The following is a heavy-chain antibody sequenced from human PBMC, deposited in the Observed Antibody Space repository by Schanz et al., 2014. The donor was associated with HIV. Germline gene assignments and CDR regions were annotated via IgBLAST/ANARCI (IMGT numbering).Heavy chain of an antibody. CDR2: IYYSDST. CDR1: GGSINSGGYY. Sequence: QVQLQQWGAGLLKPSETLSLRCAVFGGSINSGGYYWSWIRQHPGKGLEWIGYIYYSDSTYYNPSLKSRVTMSLDTSKSQFSLKLSSVTAADTAVYYCASTEVRDLRYLDSSYFDYWGQGTLVTVSS. CDR3: ASTEVRDLRYLDSSYFDY. J-gene: IGHJ4*02. V-gene: IGHV4-31*11. D-gene: IGHD3-9*01.